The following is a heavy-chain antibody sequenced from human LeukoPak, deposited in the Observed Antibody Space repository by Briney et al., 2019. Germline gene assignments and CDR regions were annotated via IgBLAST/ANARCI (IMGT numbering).Heavy chain of an antibody. D-gene: IGHD3-9*01. Sequence: GGSLRLSCAASGFTFSSYWMSWVRQAPGKGLEWVANMKQDGSEKYYVDSVKGRFTISRDNAKNSLYLQMNSLRAEDTAVYYCASQEVTYYDILTGYPNWGQGTLVTVSS. J-gene: IGHJ4*02. CDR2: MKQDGSEK. V-gene: IGHV3-7*03. CDR3: ASQEVTYYDILTGYPN. CDR1: GFTFSSYW.